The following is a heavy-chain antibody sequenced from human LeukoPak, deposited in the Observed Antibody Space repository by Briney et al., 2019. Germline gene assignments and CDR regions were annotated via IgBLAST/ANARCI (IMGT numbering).Heavy chain of an antibody. Sequence: SETLSLTCTVSGGSISSYYWSWIRQPPGKGLEWIGYIYYSGSTNYNPSLKSRVSISVDTSKNQFSLKLSSVTAADTAVYYCASGVGSGEAFDIWSQGTMVTVSS. J-gene: IGHJ3*02. D-gene: IGHD2-8*01. V-gene: IGHV4-59*01. CDR2: IYYSGST. CDR1: GGSISSYY. CDR3: ASGVGSGEAFDI.